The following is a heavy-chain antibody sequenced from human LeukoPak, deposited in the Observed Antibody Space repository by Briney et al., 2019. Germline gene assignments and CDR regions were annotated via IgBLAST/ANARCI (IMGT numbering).Heavy chain of an antibody. CDR3: APGIAAH. J-gene: IGHJ4*02. CDR2: IKQDGSGK. Sequence: GGSLRLSCAASGFTFSSYWMHWVRQAPGKGLEWVANIKQDGSGKCYVDSVKGRFTISRDNAKNALYLQMNSLRAEDTAVYYCAPGIAAHWGQGTLVTVSS. CDR1: GFTFSSYW. D-gene: IGHD6-25*01. V-gene: IGHV3-7*03.